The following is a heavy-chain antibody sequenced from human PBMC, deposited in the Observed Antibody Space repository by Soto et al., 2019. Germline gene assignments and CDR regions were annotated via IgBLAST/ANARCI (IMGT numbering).Heavy chain of an antibody. V-gene: IGHV3-74*01. D-gene: IGHD3-16*01. CDR2: INTDGSST. Sequence: GSLRLSCAASAFTFSSYWMHWVRQAPGKGLVWVSRINTDGSSTSYADSVKGRFTISRDNAKNTLYLQMNSLRAEDTAVYYCARGLSLRVSGNYYYYGMDVWGQGTTVTVSS. CDR1: AFTFSSYW. CDR3: ARGLSLRVSGNYYYYGMDV. J-gene: IGHJ6*02.